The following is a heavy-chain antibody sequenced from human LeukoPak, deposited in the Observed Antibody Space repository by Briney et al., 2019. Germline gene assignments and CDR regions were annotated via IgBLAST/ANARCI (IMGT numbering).Heavy chain of an antibody. V-gene: IGHV3-7*01. J-gene: IGHJ4*02. CDR1: RFTFSNYW. D-gene: IGHD2-21*02. CDR2: IKQDGSKK. Sequence: PGGSLRLSCVASRFTFSNYWMSWVRQAPGKGLEWVANIKQDGSKKRYADSVKGRFTISRDNAKESLYLQLNSLRAEDTAVYYCAKWGPYCVGDYCPALDSWGPGTLVTVSS. CDR3: AKWGPYCVGDYCPALDS.